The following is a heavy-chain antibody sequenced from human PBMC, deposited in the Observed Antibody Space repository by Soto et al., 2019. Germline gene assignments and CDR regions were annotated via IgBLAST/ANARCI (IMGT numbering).Heavy chain of an antibody. Sequence: QVQLQQWGAGLLKPSETLSLTCAVYGGSFSGYYWSWIRQPPGKGLEWIGEINHRGSTDYNPSLMSRVTISVDTTKNQFSLKLSSVTAADTAVYYCARGVQVTVNAYYYYMDVWGKGTTVTVSS. CDR3: ARGVQVTVNAYYYYMDV. D-gene: IGHD4-17*01. J-gene: IGHJ6*03. CDR1: GGSFSGYY. CDR2: INHRGST. V-gene: IGHV4-34*01.